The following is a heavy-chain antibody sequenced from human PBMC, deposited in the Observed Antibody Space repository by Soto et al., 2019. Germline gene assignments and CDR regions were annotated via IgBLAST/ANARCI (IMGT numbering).Heavy chain of an antibody. Sequence: SVKVSCKASGGTFSSYAISWVRQAPGQGLEWMGGIIPIFGTANYAQKFQGRVTITADESTSTAYMELSSLRSEDTAVYYCARGGLTAMAQYYFDYWGQGTLVTVSS. J-gene: IGHJ4*02. CDR2: IIPIFGTA. V-gene: IGHV1-69*13. CDR3: ARGGLTAMAQYYFDY. CDR1: GGTFSSYA. D-gene: IGHD5-18*01.